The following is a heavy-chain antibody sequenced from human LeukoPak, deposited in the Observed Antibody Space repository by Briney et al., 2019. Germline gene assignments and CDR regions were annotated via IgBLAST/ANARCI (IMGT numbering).Heavy chain of an antibody. CDR1: GYTFTSYG. Sequence: ASVKVSCKASGYTFTSYGISWVRQAPGQGLEWMGWISAYNGNTNYAQKLQGRVTMTTDTSTSTAYMELRSLRSDDTAVYYCARERFHYDFWSGCYTDYWGQGTLVTVSS. CDR2: ISAYNGNT. J-gene: IGHJ4*02. CDR3: ARERFHYDFWSGCYTDY. V-gene: IGHV1-18*01. D-gene: IGHD3-3*01.